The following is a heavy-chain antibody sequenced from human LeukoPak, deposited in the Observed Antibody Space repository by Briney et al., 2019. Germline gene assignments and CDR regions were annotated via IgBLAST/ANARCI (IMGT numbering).Heavy chain of an antibody. CDR3: ASPGDYDYYDSSGYYHTYFDY. CDR1: GGTFSSYA. D-gene: IGHD3-22*01. J-gene: IGHJ4*02. Sequence: SVKVSCKASGGTFSSYAISWVRQAPGQGLEWMGRIIPILGIANYAQKFQGRVTITADKSMSTAYMELSSLRSEDTAVYYCASPGDYDYYDSSGYYHTYFDYWGQGTLVTVSS. CDR2: IIPILGIA. V-gene: IGHV1-69*04.